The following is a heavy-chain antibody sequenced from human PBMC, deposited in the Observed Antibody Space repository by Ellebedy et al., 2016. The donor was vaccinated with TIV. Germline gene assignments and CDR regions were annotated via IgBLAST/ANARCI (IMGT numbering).Heavy chain of an antibody. CDR1: GFTFSNYA. V-gene: IGHV3-23*01. CDR3: AKARNFDWDEIDY. CDR2: VSGSGTST. Sequence: PGGSLRLSCAASGFTFSNYAMNWVRQAPGKGLEWVSVVSGSGTSTKYADSVKGRFTISSDNSKSTLYLQMNSLRAEDTAVYYCAKARNFDWDEIDYWGQGTLVTVSS. J-gene: IGHJ4*02. D-gene: IGHD3-9*01.